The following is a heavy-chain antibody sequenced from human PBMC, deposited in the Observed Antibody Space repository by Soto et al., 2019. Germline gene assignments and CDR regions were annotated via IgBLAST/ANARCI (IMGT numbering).Heavy chain of an antibody. V-gene: IGHV3-30*18. CDR2: ISYDGSNK. J-gene: IGHJ6*02. CDR3: AKEELAMAPRGYYYGMDV. D-gene: IGHD5-18*01. Sequence: PGGSLRLSCAASGFTFSSYGMHWVGQAPGKGLEWVAVISYDGSNKYYADSVKGRFTISRDNSKNTLYLQMNSLRAEDTAVYYCAKEELAMAPRGYYYGMDVWGRGTTVTVSS. CDR1: GFTFSSYG.